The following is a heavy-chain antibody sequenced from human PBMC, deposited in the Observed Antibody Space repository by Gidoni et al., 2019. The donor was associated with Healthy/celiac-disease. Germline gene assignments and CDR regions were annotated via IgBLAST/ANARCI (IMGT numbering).Heavy chain of an antibody. CDR2: IYYSGST. Sequence: QVQLQESGPGLVKPSETLSLTCTVSGRSVSSGSYYWSWIRQPPGKGLEWIGYIYYSGSTNYNPSLKSRVTISVDTSKNQFSLKLSSVTAADTAVYYCARSDDSSGYMDVWGQGTTVTVSS. D-gene: IGHD3-22*01. CDR3: ARSDDSSGYMDV. J-gene: IGHJ6*03. V-gene: IGHV4-61*01. CDR1: GRSVSSGSYY.